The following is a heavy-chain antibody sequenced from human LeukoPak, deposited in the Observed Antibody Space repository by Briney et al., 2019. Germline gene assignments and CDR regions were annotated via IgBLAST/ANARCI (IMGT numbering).Heavy chain of an antibody. V-gene: IGHV3-11*04. CDR2: ISSSGSTI. D-gene: IGHD3-3*01. Sequence: PGGSLRLSCAASGFTFSDYYMSWIRQAPGKGLEWVSYISSSGSTIYYADSVKGRFTISRDNAKNSLYLQMNSLRAEDTAVYYCAREKFSDTYYDFWSGSLKPDYWGQGTLVTVSS. CDR3: AREKFSDTYYDFWSGSLKPDY. CDR1: GFTFSDYY. J-gene: IGHJ4*02.